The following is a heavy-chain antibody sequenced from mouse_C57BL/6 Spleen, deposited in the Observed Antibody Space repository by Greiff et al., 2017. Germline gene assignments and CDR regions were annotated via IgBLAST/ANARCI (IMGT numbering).Heavy chain of an antibody. D-gene: IGHD2-3*01. Sequence: VQLQQSGPELVKPGASVKISCKASGYAFSSSWMNWVKQRPGKGLEWIGRIYPGDGDTNYNGKFKGKATLTADKSSSTAYMQLSSLTSEDAAVYFCARTYDGYYVERVYAMDYWGQGTSVTVSS. J-gene: IGHJ4*01. CDR3: ARTYDGYYVERVYAMDY. CDR2: IYPGDGDT. V-gene: IGHV1-82*01. CDR1: GYAFSSSW.